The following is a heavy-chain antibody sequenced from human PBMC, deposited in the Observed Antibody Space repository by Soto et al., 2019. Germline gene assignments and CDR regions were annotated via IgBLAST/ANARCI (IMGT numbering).Heavy chain of an antibody. CDR1: GASITSYF. V-gene: IGHV4-59*01. Sequence: QVLLQESGPGLVKPSETLSLTCTVSGASITSYFLNWIRQAPGKGLEWIGYMYFNESTNYNPSLKSRVMMSLDTSKSLFSLKLNSVTAADTAIYYCARDHKEAFDIWDQGTLVTVSS. CDR2: MYFNEST. J-gene: IGHJ3*02. CDR3: ARDHKEAFDI.